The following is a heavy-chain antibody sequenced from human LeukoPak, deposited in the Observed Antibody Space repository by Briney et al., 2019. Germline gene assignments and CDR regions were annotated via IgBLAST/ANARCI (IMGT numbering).Heavy chain of an antibody. CDR3: ARDSPSDNSWYFDY. J-gene: IGHJ4*02. D-gene: IGHD6-13*01. V-gene: IGHV4-59*12. Sequence: PSETLSLTCTVSGGSISSYYWSWIRQPPGKGLEWIGYIYYSGSTNYNPSLKSRVTISVDTSKNQFPLKLSSVTAADTAVYFCARDSPSDNSWYFDYWGQGTLVTVSS. CDR1: GGSISSYY. CDR2: IYYSGST.